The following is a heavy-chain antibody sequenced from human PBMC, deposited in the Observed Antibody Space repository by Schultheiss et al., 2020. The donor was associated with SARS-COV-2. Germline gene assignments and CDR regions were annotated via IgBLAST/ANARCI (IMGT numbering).Heavy chain of an antibody. Sequence: GSLRLSCTVSGGSTSSYYWNWIRQPPGKGLEWIGYIYYSGSTNYNPSLKSRVTISVDTSKNQFSLKLSSVTAADTAVYYCAGTVGGCSSTSCYFYYYYMDVWGKGTTVTVSS. D-gene: IGHD2-2*01. J-gene: IGHJ6*03. CDR3: AGTVGGCSSTSCYFYYYYMDV. CDR1: GGSTSSYY. CDR2: IYYSGST. V-gene: IGHV4-59*01.